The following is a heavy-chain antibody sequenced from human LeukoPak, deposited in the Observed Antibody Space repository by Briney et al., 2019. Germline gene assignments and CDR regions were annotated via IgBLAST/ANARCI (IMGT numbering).Heavy chain of an antibody. D-gene: IGHD3-10*01. J-gene: IGHJ4*02. CDR1: GYTFTSYA. CDR2: MNPNSGKT. V-gene: IGHV1-8*01. Sequence: ASVKVSCKASGYTFTSYAINWVRQATGQGLEWMGWMNPNSGKTGYAQKFQGRVTMTRNTSISTAYMALSGLRSEDTAVYYCARGRVHEVLYLCYWGQGTLVTVSS. CDR3: ARGRVHEVLYLCY.